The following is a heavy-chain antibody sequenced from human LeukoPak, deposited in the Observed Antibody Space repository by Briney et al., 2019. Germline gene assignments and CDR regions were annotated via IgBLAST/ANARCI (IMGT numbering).Heavy chain of an antibody. CDR3: ARDRGYEPPGYYFDY. Sequence: GASVKVSCKASGYTFTSYYMHWVRQAPGQGLEWMGIINPSGGSTSYAQKFQGRVTMTRDTSTSTVYMELSSLRSEDTAVYYCARDRGYEPPGYYFDYWGQGTLVTVSS. D-gene: IGHD2-2*01. J-gene: IGHJ4*02. CDR2: INPSGGST. CDR1: GYTFTSYY. V-gene: IGHV1-46*01.